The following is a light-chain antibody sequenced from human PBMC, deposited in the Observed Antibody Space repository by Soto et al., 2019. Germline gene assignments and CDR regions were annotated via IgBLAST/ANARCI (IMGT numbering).Light chain of an antibody. CDR2: AAS. CDR1: QSISSH. V-gene: IGKV1-39*01. Sequence: DIPMTQSPSSLSASVGDRVTIACRASQSISSHLNWYQQEPGKAPKVLIYAASSLQGGVPSRFSGSGSGTDFTLNISSLQPEDFATYYCQQSYGNPRTFGPGTKVEFK. CDR3: QQSYGNPRT. J-gene: IGKJ1*01.